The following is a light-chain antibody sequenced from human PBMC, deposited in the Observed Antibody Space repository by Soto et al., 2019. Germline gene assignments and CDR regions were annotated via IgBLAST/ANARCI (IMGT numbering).Light chain of an antibody. V-gene: IGKV3-15*01. CDR1: QNILSN. Sequence: EIVLTHSPGTLSFSPTGRDSLXTRASQNILSNLAWYQQKPGQTPRLLIYGASTRATGIPARFSGSGFETEFTLTISSLQSEDFAIYYCQQYNTWPLTFGGGTKVDI. CDR2: GAS. CDR3: QQYNTWPLT. J-gene: IGKJ4*01.